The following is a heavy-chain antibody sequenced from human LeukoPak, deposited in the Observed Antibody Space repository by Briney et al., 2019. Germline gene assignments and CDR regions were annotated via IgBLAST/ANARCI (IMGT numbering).Heavy chain of an antibody. CDR3: ASLALPRRGGLDAFDI. Sequence: ASVKVSCKASGYTFTSYYMHWVRQAPGQGLEWMGIINPSGGSTSYAQKFQGRVTMTRDTSTSTVYMELSSLRSEDTAVYYCASLALPRRGGLDAFDIWGQGTMVTVSS. CDR2: INPSGGST. J-gene: IGHJ3*02. CDR1: GYTFTSYY. V-gene: IGHV1-46*01. D-gene: IGHD3-16*01.